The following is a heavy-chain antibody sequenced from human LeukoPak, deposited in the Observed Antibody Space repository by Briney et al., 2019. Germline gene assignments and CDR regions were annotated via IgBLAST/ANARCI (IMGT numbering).Heavy chain of an antibody. CDR3: ARYCSGGSCYSRAFDI. D-gene: IGHD2-15*01. CDR1: GGSISSGSYY. CDR2: IYTSGST. Sequence: DPSETLSLTCTVSGGSISSGSYYWSWIRQPAGKGLEWIGRIYTSGSTNYNPSLESRVTISVDTSKNQFSLKLSSVTAADTAVYYCARYCSGGSCYSRAFDIWGQGTMVTVSS. V-gene: IGHV4-61*02. J-gene: IGHJ3*02.